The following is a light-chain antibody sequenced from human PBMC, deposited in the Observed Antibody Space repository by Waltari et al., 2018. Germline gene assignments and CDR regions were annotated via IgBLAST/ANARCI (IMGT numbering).Light chain of an antibody. CDR1: RSDIGGYNS. V-gene: IGLV2-14*03. Sequence: QSALTQPASVSGSPGQSITISCTGRRSDIGGYNSFSWYQQHPDTAPKLIIYDVTKRPSGVSHRFYASKSGNTASLSISGLQADDEAVYHCSSYAGSSTVVFGGGTKLTVL. CDR3: SSYAGSSTVV. CDR2: DVT. J-gene: IGLJ2*01.